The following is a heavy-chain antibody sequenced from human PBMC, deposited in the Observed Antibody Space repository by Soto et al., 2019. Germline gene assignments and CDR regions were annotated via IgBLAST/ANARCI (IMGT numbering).Heavy chain of an antibody. CDR1: GDSVSSNSAA. CDR3: ARVGAAAGTWSFDY. CDR2: TYYRSKWYN. D-gene: IGHD6-13*01. Sequence: QSQTLSLTCAISGDSVSSNSAAWNWIRQSPSRGLEWLGRTYYRSKWYNDYAVSVKSRITINPDTSKNQFSLQLNSVTPEDTAVYYCARVGAAAGTWSFDYWGQGTLVTVSS. V-gene: IGHV6-1*01. J-gene: IGHJ4*02.